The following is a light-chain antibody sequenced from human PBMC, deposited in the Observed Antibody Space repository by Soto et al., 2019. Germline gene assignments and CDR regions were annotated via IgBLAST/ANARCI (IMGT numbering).Light chain of an antibody. J-gene: IGLJ2*01. V-gene: IGLV2-14*03. CDR2: DVT. CDR1: SSDVGGYNF. CDR3: SSYTRSTTLVV. Sequence: QSALTQPASVSGSPGQSITISCIGTSSDVGGYNFVSWYQQHPGKAPKLMIYDVTNRPSGVSSRFSGSKSGNTASLTISGLQAEDEADYYCSSYTRSTTLVVFGGGTKLTVL.